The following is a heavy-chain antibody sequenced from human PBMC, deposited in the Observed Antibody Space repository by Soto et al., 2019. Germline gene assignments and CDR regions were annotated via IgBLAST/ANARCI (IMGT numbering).Heavy chain of an antibody. CDR2: ISSSSSTI. D-gene: IGHD6-13*01. V-gene: IGHV3-48*01. Sequence: EVQLVESGGGLVQPGGSLRLSCAASGFTFSSYSMNWVRQAPGKGLEWVSYISSSSSTIYYADSVKGRFTISRDNAKNPLCLQMNSLRAEDTAVCYWARHPERIARIGWFDPWGQGTLVTVSS. CDR1: GFTFSSYS. CDR3: ARHPERIARIGWFDP. J-gene: IGHJ5*02.